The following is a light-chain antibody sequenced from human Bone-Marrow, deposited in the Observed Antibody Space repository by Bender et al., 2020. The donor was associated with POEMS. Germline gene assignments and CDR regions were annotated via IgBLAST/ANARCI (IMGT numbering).Light chain of an antibody. CDR2: DDS. J-gene: IGLJ2*01. V-gene: IGLV3-21*02. CDR1: NIGRKT. CDR3: AAWDDSLHGPV. Sequence: SYVVTQPPSVSVAPGQTARITCGGNNIGRKTVHWYQQKAGQAPLLVVHDDSDRPSGIPDRFSGSKSGTSASLAISGLQSEDEADYYCAAWDDSLHGPVFGGGTKLTVL.